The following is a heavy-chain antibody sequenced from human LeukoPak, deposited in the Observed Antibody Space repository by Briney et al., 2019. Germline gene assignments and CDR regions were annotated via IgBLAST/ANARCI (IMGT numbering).Heavy chain of an antibody. CDR2: IYYSGST. CDR1: GGSISSGGYY. V-gene: IGHV4-31*03. CDR3: AREPTVMGMDV. D-gene: IGHD4-11*01. Sequence: PSETLSLTCTVSGGSISSGGYYWSWIRQHPGKGLEWIGYIYYSGSTYYNPSLKSRVTISVDTSKSQFSLKLSSVTAADTAVYYCAREPTVMGMDVWGQGTTVTVSS. J-gene: IGHJ6*02.